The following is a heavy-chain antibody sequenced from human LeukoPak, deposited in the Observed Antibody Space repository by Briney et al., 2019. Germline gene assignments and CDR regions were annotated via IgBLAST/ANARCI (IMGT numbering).Heavy chain of an antibody. D-gene: IGHD6-19*01. J-gene: IGHJ4*02. CDR2: ASRDGVSQ. CDR3: AKEQSSGWYRTADY. CDR1: GFTFSSYG. V-gene: IGHV3-30*18. Sequence: GGSLRLSCAASGFTFSSYGMHWVRQAPGKGLEWVAVASRDGVSQNYGDSVEGRFTISRDQSDNTLFLQMNSLRPEDTAIYYCAKEQSSGWYRTADYWGQGTLVTVSS.